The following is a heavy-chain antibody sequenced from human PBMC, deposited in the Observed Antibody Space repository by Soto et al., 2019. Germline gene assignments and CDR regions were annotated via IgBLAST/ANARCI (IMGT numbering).Heavy chain of an antibody. D-gene: IGHD3-22*01. CDR1: GFTFSDYY. Sequence: QVQLVESGGGLVKPGGSLRLSCADSGFTFSDYYMSWIRQAPGKGLEWVSYISSSSSYTNYADSVKGRFTISRDNAKNSLYLQMNSMRAEDTAVYYCARDRRGSSGYKLLDYWGQGTLVTVSS. V-gene: IGHV3-11*05. J-gene: IGHJ4*02. CDR2: ISSSSSYT. CDR3: ARDRRGSSGYKLLDY.